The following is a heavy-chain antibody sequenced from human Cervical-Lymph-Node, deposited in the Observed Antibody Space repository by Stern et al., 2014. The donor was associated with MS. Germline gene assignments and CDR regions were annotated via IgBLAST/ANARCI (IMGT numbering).Heavy chain of an antibody. J-gene: IGHJ4*02. D-gene: IGHD3/OR15-3a*01. Sequence: VQLVESGPGLVKPSQTLSLTCTVSGSSMNSRPYYWNWLRQPAGKALEWIGRIDISGSTNYNPSLERRVTISIDKSKNQPSLKLGSVTAADTAVYYCAREGETSDFFPFDYWGQGAQVIVSS. V-gene: IGHV4-61*02. CDR2: IDISGST. CDR3: AREGETSDFFPFDY. CDR1: GSSMNSRPYY.